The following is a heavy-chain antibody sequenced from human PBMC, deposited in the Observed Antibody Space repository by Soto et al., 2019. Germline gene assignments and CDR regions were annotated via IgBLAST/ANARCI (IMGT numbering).Heavy chain of an antibody. CDR3: EGDRTQGKRLPGY. Sequence: GGSLRLSCAASGLTFSNYWMSWVRQAPGKGLEWVANIKQDGSEQYYSDSVKGRFTISRANAKNSLYLQMNSLRAEDTAVYYCEGDRTQGKRLPGYWGQGTLVTVSS. CDR2: IKQDGSEQ. V-gene: IGHV3-7*01. J-gene: IGHJ4*02. CDR1: GLTFSNYW. D-gene: IGHD3-16*01.